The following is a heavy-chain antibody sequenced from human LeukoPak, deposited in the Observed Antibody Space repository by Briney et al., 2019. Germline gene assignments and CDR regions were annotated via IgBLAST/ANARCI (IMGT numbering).Heavy chain of an antibody. Sequence: SETLSLTCTVSGGSISSYYWSWIRQPPGKGLEWLGYIYYSGSTNYNPSLKSRVTISVDTSKNQFSLKLSSVTAADTAVYYCARTDSSGWWGYWGQGTLVTVSS. D-gene: IGHD6-19*01. J-gene: IGHJ4*02. CDR2: IYYSGST. V-gene: IGHV4-59*01. CDR3: ARTDSSGWWGY. CDR1: GGSISSYY.